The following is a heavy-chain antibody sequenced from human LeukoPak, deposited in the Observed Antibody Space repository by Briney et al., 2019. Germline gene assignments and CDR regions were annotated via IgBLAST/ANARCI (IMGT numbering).Heavy chain of an antibody. Sequence: SETLSLTCTVSGGSISSYYWSWIRQPPGKGLEWIGEINHSGSTDYNPSLKSRVTISVDTSKNQFSLKLSSVTAADTAVYYCASPTRRGYWGQGTLVTVSS. CDR1: GGSISSYY. J-gene: IGHJ4*02. CDR2: INHSGST. V-gene: IGHV4-34*01. CDR3: ASPTRRGY.